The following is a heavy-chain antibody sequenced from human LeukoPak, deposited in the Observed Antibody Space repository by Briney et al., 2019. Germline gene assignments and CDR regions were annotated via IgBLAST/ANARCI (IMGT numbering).Heavy chain of an antibody. CDR2: INHSGST. Sequence: PSEPLSLTCAVYGGSFSGYYWSWIRQPPGRGGEWIGEINHSGSTNYNPPLKSRVTISVDTSKNQFSLKLSSVTAADAAGYYCARGLLGPRGYCSGGSCYLEYFQHWGQGTLVTVSS. CDR1: GGSFSGYY. V-gene: IGHV4-34*01. J-gene: IGHJ1*01. CDR3: ARGLLGPRGYCSGGSCYLEYFQH. D-gene: IGHD2-15*01.